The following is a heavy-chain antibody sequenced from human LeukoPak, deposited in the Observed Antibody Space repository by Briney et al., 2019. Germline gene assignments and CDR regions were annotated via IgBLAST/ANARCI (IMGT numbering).Heavy chain of an antibody. D-gene: IGHD3-16*01. Sequence: SETLSLTCTVSGDSISSYYWSWIRQPPGKGLEWIGYISYSGGTNYKPSLKTRVTISMDTSENQFSLKLSSVTAADTAVYYCARGEIYPLWVWGQGTLVTVSS. V-gene: IGHV4-59*08. CDR3: ARGEIYPLWV. CDR2: ISYSGGT. CDR1: GDSISSYY. J-gene: IGHJ4*02.